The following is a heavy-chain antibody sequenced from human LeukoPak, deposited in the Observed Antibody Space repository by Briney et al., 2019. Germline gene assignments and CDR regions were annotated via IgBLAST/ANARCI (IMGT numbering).Heavy chain of an antibody. V-gene: IGHV3-23*01. CDR1: GFTFSSYA. Sequence: GGSLRLSCAASGFTFSSYAMSWVRQAPGKGLEWVSAISGSGGSTYYADSVKGRFTISRDNSKNTLYLQMNSLRAEDTAVYYCADTPTYYYDSSQGNYFDYWGQGTLVTVSS. CDR3: ADTPTYYYDSSQGNYFDY. CDR2: ISGSGGST. J-gene: IGHJ4*02. D-gene: IGHD3-22*01.